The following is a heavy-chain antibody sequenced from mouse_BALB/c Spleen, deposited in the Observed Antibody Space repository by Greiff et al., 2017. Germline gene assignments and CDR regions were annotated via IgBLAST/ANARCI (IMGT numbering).Heavy chain of an antibody. CDR2: INPSSGYT. CDR3: ARGPAGFAY. J-gene: IGHJ3*01. V-gene: IGHV1-4*01. Sequence: QVQLKQSGAELARPGASVKMSCRASGYTFTSYTMHWVKQRPGQGLEWIGYINPSSGYTNYNQKFKDKATLTADKSSSTAYMQLSSLTSEDSAVYYCARGPAGFAYWGQGTLVTVSA. CDR1: GYTFTSYT.